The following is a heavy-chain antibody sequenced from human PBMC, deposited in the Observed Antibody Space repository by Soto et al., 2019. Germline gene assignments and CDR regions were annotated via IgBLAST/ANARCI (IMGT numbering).Heavy chain of an antibody. J-gene: IGHJ4*02. Sequence: ESGGDFVKPGGSLRLSCAVSGFTFSGAWMSWVRQAPGKGLEWVGRIKSKRDGETTDYTAPVKGRFTISRDDSKNTLYLQITSLKEGDPAVYYCPPVPPCDPRWPPFNHWGQETLVTFSS. V-gene: IGHV3-15*01. CDR2: IKSKRDGETT. CDR1: GFTFSGAW. CDR3: PPVPPCDPRWPPFNH. D-gene: IGHD2-15*01.